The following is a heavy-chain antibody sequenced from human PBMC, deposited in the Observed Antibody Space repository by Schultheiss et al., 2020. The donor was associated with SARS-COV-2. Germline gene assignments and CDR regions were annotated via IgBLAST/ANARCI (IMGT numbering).Heavy chain of an antibody. CDR2: ISAYNGNT. Sequence: ASVKVSCKASGYTFTSYGISWVRQAPGQGLEWMGWISAYNGNTNYAQKLQGRVTMTTDTSTSTAYMELRSLRSDDTAVYYCARDQSLSGSWASPPRNWFDPWGQGTLVTVSS. J-gene: IGHJ5*02. CDR1: GYTFTSYG. D-gene: IGHD1-26*01. CDR3: ARDQSLSGSWASPPRNWFDP. V-gene: IGHV1-18*01.